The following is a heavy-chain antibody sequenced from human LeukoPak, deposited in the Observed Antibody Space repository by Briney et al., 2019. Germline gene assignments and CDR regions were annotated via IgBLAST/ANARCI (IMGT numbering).Heavy chain of an antibody. CDR2: ISAYNGNT. CDR3: ACSSSLDY. Sequence: LEWMGWISAYNGNTNYAQKLQGRVTMTTDTSTSTAYMELRSRRSDDTAVYYCACSSSLDYWGQGTLVTVSS. V-gene: IGHV1-18*01. D-gene: IGHD6-6*01. J-gene: IGHJ4*02.